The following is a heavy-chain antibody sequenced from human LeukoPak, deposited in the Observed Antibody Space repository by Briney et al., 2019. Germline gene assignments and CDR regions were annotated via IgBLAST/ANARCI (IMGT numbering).Heavy chain of an antibody. CDR1: GFSVSGKF. D-gene: IGHD2-21*01. V-gene: IGHV3-53*01. Sequence: GGSLRLSCAASGFSVSGKFMSWVRQAPGKGLEWVSIIHYDGKIRYAGSVGGRFTIYRDDSENTLFLQMNSLRVDDAAVYFCASGDGYLQPYWGQGTLVTVSS. CDR3: ASGDGYLQPY. J-gene: IGHJ4*02. CDR2: IHYDGKI.